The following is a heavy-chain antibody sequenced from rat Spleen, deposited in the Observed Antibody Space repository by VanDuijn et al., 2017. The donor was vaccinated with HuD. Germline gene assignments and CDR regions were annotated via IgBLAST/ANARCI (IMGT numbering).Heavy chain of an antibody. CDR2: ITNTGGST. V-gene: IGHV5-31*01. CDR3: TRGYYSIAGDYFDY. CDR1: GFTFNNYW. J-gene: IGHJ2*01. D-gene: IGHD1-2*01. Sequence: EVQLVESGGGLVQPGRSLKLSCVASGFTFNNYWMTWIRQAPGKGLEWVASITNTGGSTYYPDSVKGRFTISRDNAKSTLYLQMNSLRSEDTATYYCTRGYYSIAGDYFDYWGQGVMVTVSS.